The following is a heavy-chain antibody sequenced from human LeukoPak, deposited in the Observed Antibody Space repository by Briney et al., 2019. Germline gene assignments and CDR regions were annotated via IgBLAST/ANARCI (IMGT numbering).Heavy chain of an antibody. V-gene: IGHV4-59*01. D-gene: IGHD6-13*01. CDR2: IYYSGST. CDR1: GGSISSYY. Sequence: SETLSLTCTVSGGSISSYYWSWIRQPPGKGLEWIGYIYYSGSTNYNPSLKSRVTISVDTSKNQFSLKLSSVTAADTAVYYCARVGGGSSWTYYYYYDMDVWGQGTTVTVSS. J-gene: IGHJ6*02. CDR3: ARVGGGSSWTYYYYYDMDV.